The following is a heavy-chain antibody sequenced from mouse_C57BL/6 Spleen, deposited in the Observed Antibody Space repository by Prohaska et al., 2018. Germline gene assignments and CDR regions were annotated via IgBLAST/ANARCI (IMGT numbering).Heavy chain of an antibody. D-gene: IGHD2-3*01. CDR2: ISSGGDYI. J-gene: IGHJ4*01. V-gene: IGHV5-9-1*02. CDR3: TRDEDGYYYYYAMDY. Sequence: GVSVEGLVKPGGSLKLSCASSGFTFSSYAMSWVRQTPEKRLEWVAYISSGGDYIYYADTVKGRFTISRDNARNTLYLQMSSLKSEDTAMYYCTRDEDGYYYYYAMDYWSQGTSVTVST. CDR1: GFTFSSYA.